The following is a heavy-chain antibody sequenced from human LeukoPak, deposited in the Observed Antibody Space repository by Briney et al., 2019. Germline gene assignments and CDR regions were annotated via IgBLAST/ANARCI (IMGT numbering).Heavy chain of an antibody. CDR2: IYYSGST. V-gene: IGHV4-39*01. Sequence: PSETLSLTCTVSGGSISSSSYYWGWIRQPPGKGLEWIGCIYYSGSTYYNPSLKSRVTISVDTSKNQFSLKLSSVTAADTAVYYCASRPWESGSNYWGQGTLVTVSS. CDR3: ASRPWESGSNY. J-gene: IGHJ4*02. CDR1: GGSISSSSYY. D-gene: IGHD3-3*01.